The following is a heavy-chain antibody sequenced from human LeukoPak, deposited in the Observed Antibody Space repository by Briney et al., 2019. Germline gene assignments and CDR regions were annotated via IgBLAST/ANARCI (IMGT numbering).Heavy chain of an antibody. V-gene: IGHV3-7*01. D-gene: IGHD3-10*01. CDR3: ARTRITMVRGVIIKTFDY. J-gene: IGHJ4*02. CDR1: GFTFSSYW. CDR2: IKQDGSEK. Sequence: GGSLRLSCAASGFTFSSYWMSWVRQAPGKGLEWVANIKQDGSEKYYVDSVKGRFTISRDNAKNSLYLQMNSLRAEDTAVYYCARTRITMVRGVIIKTFDYWGQGTLVTVSS.